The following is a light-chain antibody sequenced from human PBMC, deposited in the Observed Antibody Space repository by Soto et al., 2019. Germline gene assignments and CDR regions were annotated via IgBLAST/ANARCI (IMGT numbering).Light chain of an antibody. CDR3: QHYNNWLFS. CDR1: QSVTTN. V-gene: IGKV3-15*01. CDR2: AAS. J-gene: IGKJ4*01. Sequence: EVVMTQSPATLSVSPGERATLSCRASQSVTTNLAWYQQKPGQASRLLIYAASTRATGIPARFSGSGSGTEFTHTISSLQSEDFADYYCQHYNNWLFSFGGGTKVEIK.